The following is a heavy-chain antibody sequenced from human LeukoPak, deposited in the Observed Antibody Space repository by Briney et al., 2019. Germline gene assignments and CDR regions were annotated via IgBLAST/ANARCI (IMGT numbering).Heavy chain of an antibody. Sequence: SVKVSCKASGGTFSSYVITWVRQAPGQGLECVGRIIPILGIITYAQKFQGRVTITADKSTSTAYMELSSLRPEDTAIYYCARGASQXQXXSXXXXXIWGXXXMXTVSS. CDR3: ARGASQXQXXSXXXXXI. CDR1: GGTFSSYV. J-gene: IGHJ3*02. V-gene: IGHV1-69*04. CDR2: IIPILGII.